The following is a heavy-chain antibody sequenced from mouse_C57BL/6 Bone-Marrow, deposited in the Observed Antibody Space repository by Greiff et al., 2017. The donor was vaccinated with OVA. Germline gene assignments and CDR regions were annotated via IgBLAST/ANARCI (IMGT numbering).Heavy chain of an antibody. Sequence: VKLMESGPELVKPGASVKISCKASGYAFSSSWMNWVKQRPGKGLEWIGRIYPGDGDTNYNGKFKGKATLTADKSSSTAYMQLSSLTSEDSAVYFCARLPWYFDVWGTGTTVTVSS. J-gene: IGHJ1*03. CDR3: ARLPWYFDV. CDR2: IYPGDGDT. CDR1: GYAFSSSW. V-gene: IGHV1-82*01.